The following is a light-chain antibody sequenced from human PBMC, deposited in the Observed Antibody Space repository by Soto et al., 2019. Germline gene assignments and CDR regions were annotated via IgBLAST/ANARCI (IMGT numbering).Light chain of an antibody. Sequence: VVTQSPASLALSRGERATLSCRASQSVSSYLAWYQQKPGQAPRLLIYDASNRATGIPARFSGSGSGTDFTLTTTSLETEDFAVYYCQQRSNWLAFGGGSKVDI. V-gene: IGKV3-11*01. CDR1: QSVSSY. CDR2: DAS. J-gene: IGKJ4*01. CDR3: QQRSNWLA.